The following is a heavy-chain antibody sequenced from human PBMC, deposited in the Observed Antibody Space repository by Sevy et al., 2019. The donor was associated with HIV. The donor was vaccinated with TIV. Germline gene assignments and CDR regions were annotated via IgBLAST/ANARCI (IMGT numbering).Heavy chain of an antibody. J-gene: IGHJ1*01. V-gene: IGHV3-23*01. Sequence: GGSLRLSCSTSRVSFTNPAMSWLRQAPGKGLEWVASISGSGGTKYYAGSVRGRFSISRDDSEDTVYLQMSSLRAEETAVYYCAKNHYELVSYFEHWGQGTLVTVSS. CDR3: AKNHYELVSYFEH. CDR1: RVSFTNPA. CDR2: ISGSGGTK. D-gene: IGHD3-22*01.